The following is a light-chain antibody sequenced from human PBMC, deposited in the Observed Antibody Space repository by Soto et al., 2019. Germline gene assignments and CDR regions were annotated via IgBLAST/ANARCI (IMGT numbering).Light chain of an antibody. CDR3: GSWDSSLSAYV. CDR2: DDN. J-gene: IGLJ1*01. Sequence: QSVLTQPPSLSATPGQRVNISCSGSFSNIGDNAVNWYQQLPGAAPKLLIYDDNKRPSGIPDRFSGSKSGTSATLGITGFQTGDEADYYCGSWDSSLSAYVFGTGTKVTVL. CDR1: FSNIGDNA. V-gene: IGLV1-51*01.